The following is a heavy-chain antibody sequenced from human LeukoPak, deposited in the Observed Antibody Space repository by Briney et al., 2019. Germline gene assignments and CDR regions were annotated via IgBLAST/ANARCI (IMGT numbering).Heavy chain of an antibody. D-gene: IGHD6-6*01. Sequence: GASVKVSCKASGGTFSSYAISWVRQAPGQGLEWMGGIIPIFGTANYAQKFQGRVTITADKSTSTAYMELSSLTSEDTAVYYCARGAADSSSTSYYYYYYMDVWGKGTTVTVSS. CDR2: IIPIFGTA. J-gene: IGHJ6*03. CDR3: ARGAADSSSTSYYYYYYMDV. CDR1: GGTFSSYA. V-gene: IGHV1-69*06.